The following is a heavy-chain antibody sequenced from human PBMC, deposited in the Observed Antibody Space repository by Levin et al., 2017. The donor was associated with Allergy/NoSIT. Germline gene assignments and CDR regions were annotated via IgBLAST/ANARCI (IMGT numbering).Heavy chain of an antibody. J-gene: IGHJ4*02. CDR1: GFTVSSNY. Sequence: GGSLRLSCAASGFTVSSNYMSWVRQAPGKGLEWVSVIYSGGDTYYADSVMGRFTISRDNSKNTLYLQMNSLRAEDTAVSYCAGNQAWYGAGYFAYWGQGTLVSVSS. CDR3: AGNQAWYGAGYFAY. V-gene: IGHV3-66*02. CDR2: IYSGGDT. D-gene: IGHD3-10*01.